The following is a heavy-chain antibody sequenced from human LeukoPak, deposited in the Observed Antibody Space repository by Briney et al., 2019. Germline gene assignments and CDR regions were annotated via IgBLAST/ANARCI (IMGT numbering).Heavy chain of an antibody. J-gene: IGHJ4*02. V-gene: IGHV4-34*01. CDR2: INHSGST. D-gene: IGHD2-15*01. CDR3: ARVGCSSGSCEFDY. Sequence: SETLSLTCAVYGGSFSGYYWSWIRQPPGKGLEWIGEINHSGSTNYNPSLKSRVTISVDTSKNQFSLKLSSMTAADTAVYYCARVGCSSGSCEFDYWGQGTLVTVSS. CDR1: GGSFSGYY.